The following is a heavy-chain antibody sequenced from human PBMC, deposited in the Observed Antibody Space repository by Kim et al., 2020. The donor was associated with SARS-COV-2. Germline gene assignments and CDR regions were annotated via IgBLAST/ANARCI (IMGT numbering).Heavy chain of an antibody. V-gene: IGHV3-30*04. Sequence: GGSLRLSCAASGFTFSSYAMHWVRQAPGKGLEWVAVISYDGSNKYYVDSVKGRFTISRDNSKNTLYLQMNSLRAEDTAVYYCARDIPDWGLPVGYGDGYFDLWGRGTLVTVSS. D-gene: IGHD4-17*01. J-gene: IGHJ2*01. CDR1: GFTFSSYA. CDR2: ISYDGSNK. CDR3: ARDIPDWGLPVGYGDGYFDL.